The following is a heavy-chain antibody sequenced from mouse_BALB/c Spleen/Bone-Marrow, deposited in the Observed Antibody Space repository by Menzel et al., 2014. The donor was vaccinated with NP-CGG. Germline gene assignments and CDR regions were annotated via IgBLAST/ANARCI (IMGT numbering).Heavy chain of an antibody. CDR3: TRTYSFDY. CDR2: IDPENGNT. J-gene: IGHJ2*01. CDR1: GFNIKDYY. V-gene: IGHV14-1*02. Sequence: VQLQQSGAELVRPGALVKLSCKASGFNIKDYYMHWVKQRPEQGLEWIGWIDPENGNTIYDPKFQGKASITADTSSNTAYLQLSTLTSEDPAVYYCTRTYSFDYWGQGTTLTVSS.